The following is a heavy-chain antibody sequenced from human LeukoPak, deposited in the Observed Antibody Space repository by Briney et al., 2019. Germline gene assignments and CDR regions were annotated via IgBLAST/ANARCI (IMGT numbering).Heavy chain of an antibody. CDR3: ATRSGYSSGWYYFDY. CDR2: INPNSGGT. V-gene: IGHV1-2*02. Sequence: ASVKVSCKASGYTFTGYYMHWVRQAPGQGLEWMGWINPNSGGTNYAQKFQGRVTMTRDTSISTAYMELSRLRSDDTAVYYCATRSGYSSGWYYFDYWGQGTLVTVSS. D-gene: IGHD6-19*01. CDR1: GYTFTGYY. J-gene: IGHJ4*02.